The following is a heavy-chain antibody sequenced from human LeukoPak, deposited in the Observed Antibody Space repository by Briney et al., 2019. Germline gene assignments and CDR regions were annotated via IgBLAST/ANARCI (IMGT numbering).Heavy chain of an antibody. Sequence: GESLKISCKGSGYSFTSYWIGWVRQMPGKGLEWMGIIYPDDSDTRYSPSFQGQVTISADKSISTAYLQWSSLKASDTAMYYCARPFFYGSGSHYSNYFDYWGQGTLVTVSS. J-gene: IGHJ4*02. CDR3: ARPFFYGSGSHYSNYFDY. D-gene: IGHD3-10*01. CDR1: GYSFTSYW. V-gene: IGHV5-51*01. CDR2: IYPDDSDT.